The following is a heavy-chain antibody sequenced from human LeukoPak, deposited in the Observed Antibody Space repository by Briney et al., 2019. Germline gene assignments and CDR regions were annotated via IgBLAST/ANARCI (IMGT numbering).Heavy chain of an antibody. D-gene: IGHD5-18*01. Sequence: PGRSLRLSCAASGFTFSSYGMHWVRQAPGEGLEWVAVIWYGGSNKYYADSVKGRFTISRDNSKNTLYLQMSSLRAEDTAVYSCARDGGYSYGPLEYSFDYWGQGTLVTVSS. V-gene: IGHV3-33*01. CDR3: ARDGGYSYGPLEYSFDY. CDR2: IWYGGSNK. CDR1: GFTFSSYG. J-gene: IGHJ4*02.